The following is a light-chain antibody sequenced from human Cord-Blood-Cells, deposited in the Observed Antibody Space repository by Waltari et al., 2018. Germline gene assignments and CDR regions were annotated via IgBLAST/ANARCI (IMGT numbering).Light chain of an antibody. V-gene: IGKV1-39*01. Sequence: DIQMTQSPSSLSASVGDRVTITCRASQSISSYLNWYQQKPGKAPKLLIYAASSLQSGVPSRFSGSGSGTDFTLTISSLQPEDFATYYCQQSYSTPFFGPGTKVDIE. CDR2: AAS. CDR3: QQSYSTPF. CDR1: QSISSY. J-gene: IGKJ3*01.